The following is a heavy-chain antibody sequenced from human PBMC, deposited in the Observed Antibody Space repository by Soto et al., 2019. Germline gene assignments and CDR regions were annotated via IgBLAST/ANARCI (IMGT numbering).Heavy chain of an antibody. Sequence: GWSLRLSCAAPGFTFSSYGMHWVRQAPGKGLEWVAVISYDESNKYYADSVQGRLTSTTHNTKNTRYLQMNSRIAEATAVYYYAKVQRSGRYNWFDPWGEGTL. CDR1: GFTFSSYG. CDR3: AKVQRSGRYNWFDP. J-gene: IGHJ5*02. D-gene: IGHD6-19*01. CDR2: ISYDESNK. V-gene: IGHV3-30*18.